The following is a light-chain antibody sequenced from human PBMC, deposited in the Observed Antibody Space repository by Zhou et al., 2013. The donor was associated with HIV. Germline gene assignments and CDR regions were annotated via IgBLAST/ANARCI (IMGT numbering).Light chain of an antibody. Sequence: QSALTQPASVSGSPGQSVTISCTGTSSDVGGYHYVSWYQQHPGKAPKLMIYEVSKRPSGVPDRFSGSKSGNTASLTVSGLQAEDEADYYCSSYAGSNNPYVFGTGTKVTV. J-gene: IGLJ1*01. CDR3: SSYAGSNNPYV. CDR2: EVS. V-gene: IGLV2-8*01. CDR1: SSDVGGYHY.